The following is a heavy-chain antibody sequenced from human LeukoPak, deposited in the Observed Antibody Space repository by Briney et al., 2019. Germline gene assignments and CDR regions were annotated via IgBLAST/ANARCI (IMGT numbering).Heavy chain of an antibody. D-gene: IGHD1-26*01. CDR1: GFTFIKYS. J-gene: IGHJ4*02. V-gene: IGHV3-23*01. Sequence: PGGSLRLSCAASGFTFIKYSMTWVRQAPGKGLEWVSAITGSGAFTDYADSVKGRFTISRDNAKNSLYLQMNSLRTEDTAVYYCARDEWELLRVFDYWGQGTLVTVSS. CDR3: ARDEWELLRVFDY. CDR2: ITGSGAFT.